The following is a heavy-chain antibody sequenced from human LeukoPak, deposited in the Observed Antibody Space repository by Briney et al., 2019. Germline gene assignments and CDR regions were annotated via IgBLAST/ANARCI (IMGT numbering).Heavy chain of an antibody. CDR2: INPDSGGT. D-gene: IGHD6-19*01. CDR1: GYTFNGYY. V-gene: IGHV1-2*02. CDR3: ARGPRRQWLFRAGYFDY. Sequence: ASVKVSCKASGYTFNGYYMHWVRQAPGQGLEWMGWINPDSGGTNYAQKFQGRVTMTRNTSISTAYMELSSLRSEDTAVYYCARGPRRQWLFRAGYFDYWGQGTLVTVSS. J-gene: IGHJ4*02.